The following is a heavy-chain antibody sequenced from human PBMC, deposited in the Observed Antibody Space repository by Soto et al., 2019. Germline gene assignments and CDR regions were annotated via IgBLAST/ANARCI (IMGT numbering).Heavy chain of an antibody. CDR3: AKHRGNYRGLSPEGIDV. CDR2: ISYDGSHK. Sequence: QVQLVESGGGVVHPGSSLRLSCAASGFTFSSYGMHWFRHAPGKGLEWVTVISYDGSHKYYADSVKGRFTIYRDNYKSTLSLQMNSLRAEDTAVYYCAKHRGNYRGLSPEGIDVWGQWSTGTV. D-gene: IGHD1-26*01. CDR1: GFTFSSYG. J-gene: IGHJ6*02. V-gene: IGHV3-30*18.